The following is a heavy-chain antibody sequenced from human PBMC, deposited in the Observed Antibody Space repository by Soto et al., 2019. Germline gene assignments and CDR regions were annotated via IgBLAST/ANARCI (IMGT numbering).Heavy chain of an antibody. CDR3: ARERSAGTGWFDP. CDR2: MNPNSGNT. V-gene: IGHV1-8*01. Sequence: QVQLVQSGAEVKKPGASVKVSCKASGYTFTSYDINWVRQATGQGLEWMGWMNPNSGNTGYAQKYQGRVTMTRNTSMSTAYMELSSLRSEATALYYCARERSAGTGWFDPWGQGTLVTVSS. J-gene: IGHJ5*02. CDR1: GYTFTSYD. D-gene: IGHD6-13*01.